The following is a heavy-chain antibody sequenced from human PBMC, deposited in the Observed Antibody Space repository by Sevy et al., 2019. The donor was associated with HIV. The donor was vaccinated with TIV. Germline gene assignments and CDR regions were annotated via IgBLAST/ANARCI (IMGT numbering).Heavy chain of an antibody. CDR3: ALNGDYSIDI. CDR2: IYHLGST. Sequence: KQSQTLSLTCAVSGGSISNNKWWSWVRQSPGKGLEWIGEIYHLGSTNYNPSLKSRVTISVDQSKNQFSLELNSVTAADTAVYYCALNGDYSIDIWGQGTMVTVSS. D-gene: IGHD2-21*01. J-gene: IGHJ3*02. CDR1: GGSISNNKW. V-gene: IGHV4-4*02.